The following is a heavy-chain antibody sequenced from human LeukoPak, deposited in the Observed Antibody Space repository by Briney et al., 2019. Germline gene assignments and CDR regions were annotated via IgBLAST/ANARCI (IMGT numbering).Heavy chain of an antibody. D-gene: IGHD3-10*01. CDR1: GYTFTGYY. CDR2: MNPKSGNT. CDR3: ARAIRVIRGTVQYHFDN. V-gene: IGHV1-8*03. Sequence: ASVKVSCKASGYTFTGYYMHWVRQATGQGLEWMGWMNPKSGNTGYAQKFQAKVTSTRNTSISTAYMELSSLRFQDTAVYYCARAIRVIRGTVQYHFDNWGQGTLVTVSS. J-gene: IGHJ4*02.